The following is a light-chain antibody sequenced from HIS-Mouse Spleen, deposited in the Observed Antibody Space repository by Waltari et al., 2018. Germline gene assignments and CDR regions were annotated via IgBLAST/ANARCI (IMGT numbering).Light chain of an antibody. J-gene: IGKJ1*01. V-gene: IGKV1-9*01. CDR1: QGISSY. CDR3: QQLNSYPPT. Sequence: DIQLTQSPSFLSASVVDRVTITCRASQGISSYLAWYQQKPGKAPKPLLYAASTLQSGVPSRFSGSGSGTEFTLTISSLQPEDFATYYCQQLNSYPPTFGQGTKVEIK. CDR2: AAS.